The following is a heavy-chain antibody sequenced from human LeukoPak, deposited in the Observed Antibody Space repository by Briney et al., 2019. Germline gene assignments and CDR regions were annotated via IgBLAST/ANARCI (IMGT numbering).Heavy chain of an antibody. CDR3: ARHLKSSRVVPAAMPGVPFDP. Sequence: SSETLSLTCAVYGGSFSDYYWSWIRQPPGKGLEYIGEINHSGITNYNPSLMSRVTISVDTSKNQFSLKLSSVTAADTAVYYCARHLKSSRVVPAAMPGVPFDPWGQGTLVTVSS. D-gene: IGHD2-2*01. J-gene: IGHJ5*02. CDR1: GGSFSDYY. V-gene: IGHV4-34*01. CDR2: INHSGIT.